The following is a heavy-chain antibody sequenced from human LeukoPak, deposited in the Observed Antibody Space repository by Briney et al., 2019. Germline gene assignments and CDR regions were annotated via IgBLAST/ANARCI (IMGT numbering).Heavy chain of an antibody. D-gene: IGHD5-18*01. Sequence: GGSLRLSCAASGFTFTSYSMSWVRQAPGKGLEWVSYISGGSSTIYYADSVKGRFTISRDNVKNSLYLQMNNLRAEDTAVYYCARVGIQLFRALDYWGQGTLVTVSS. J-gene: IGHJ4*02. CDR2: ISGGSSTI. CDR3: ARVGIQLFRALDY. V-gene: IGHV3-48*01. CDR1: GFTFTSYS.